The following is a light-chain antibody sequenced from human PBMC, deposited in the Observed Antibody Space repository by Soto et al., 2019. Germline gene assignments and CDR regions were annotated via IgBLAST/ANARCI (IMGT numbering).Light chain of an antibody. V-gene: IGLV1-40*01. CDR3: CSYTVSATLV. Sequence: QLVLTQPPSVSGAPGQRVTISCTGSNSNIGAGYDVHWYQQLPGTAPKLLIYYNNIRPSGVPDRFSGSKSGTSASLAITGLQAEDEADYYCCSYTVSATLVFGGGTKLTVL. J-gene: IGLJ3*02. CDR2: YNN. CDR1: NSNIGAGYD.